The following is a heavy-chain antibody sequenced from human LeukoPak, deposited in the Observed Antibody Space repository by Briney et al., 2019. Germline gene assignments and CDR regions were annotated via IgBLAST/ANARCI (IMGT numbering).Heavy chain of an antibody. V-gene: IGHV3-48*01. J-gene: IGHJ4*02. CDR1: GFTFSSYS. D-gene: IGHD3-3*01. Sequence: GGSLRLSCAAPGFTFSSYSMNWVRQAPGKGLEWVSYISSSSSTIYYADSVKGRFTISRDNAKNSLYLQMNSLRAEDTAVYYCARVGAIFGSDWGQGTLVTVSS. CDR2: ISSSSSTI. CDR3: ARVGAIFGSD.